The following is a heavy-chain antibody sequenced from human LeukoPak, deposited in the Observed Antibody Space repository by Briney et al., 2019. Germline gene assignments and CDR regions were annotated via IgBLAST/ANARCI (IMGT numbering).Heavy chain of an antibody. CDR1: GGSFSGYY. J-gene: IGHJ6*03. CDR3: ARAPLSGAPYYYYYYMDV. D-gene: IGHD2/OR15-2a*01. CDR2: INHSGRT. Sequence: SETLSLTCAVYGGSFSGYYWSWISQHPGKGLEWSGEINHSGRTNYNTSLKSRVTISVDTSKNQCSLKLSSVTAADTAVYYCARAPLSGAPYYYYYYMDVWGKGTTVTVSS. V-gene: IGHV4-34*01.